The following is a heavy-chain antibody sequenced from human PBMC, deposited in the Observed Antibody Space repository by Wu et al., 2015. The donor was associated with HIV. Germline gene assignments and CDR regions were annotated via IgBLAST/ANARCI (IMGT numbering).Heavy chain of an antibody. CDR1: GYTFTGYY. Sequence: QAQLVQSGAEVKKPGASVKVSCRASGYTFTGYYLHWVRQAPGQGLEWMGSINPNGGGTTFAAKFQGRVTLSRDTYVTTAYMELSRLRSDDTAVYYCARDRGGSLNCLHIWGHGDTGHRIF. CDR3: ARDRGGSLNCLHI. CDR2: INPNGGGT. D-gene: IGHD3-16*01. V-gene: IGHV1-2*02. J-gene: IGHJ3*02.